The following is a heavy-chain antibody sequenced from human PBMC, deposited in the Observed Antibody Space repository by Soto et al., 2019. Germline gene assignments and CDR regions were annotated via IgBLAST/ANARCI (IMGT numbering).Heavy chain of an antibody. Sequence: AAWNWIRQSPSRGLEWLGRTYYRSKWYNDYAISVKSRITVNPDTSKNQFSLQLNSVTPEDTAVYYCARMVGATADSWGQGTLVTVSS. V-gene: IGHV6-1*01. CDR3: ARMVGATADS. D-gene: IGHD1-26*01. J-gene: IGHJ5*01. CDR2: TYYRSKWYN. CDR1: AA.